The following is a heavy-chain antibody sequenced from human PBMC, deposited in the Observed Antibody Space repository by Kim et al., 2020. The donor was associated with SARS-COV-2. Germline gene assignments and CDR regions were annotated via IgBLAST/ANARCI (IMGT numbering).Heavy chain of an antibody. V-gene: IGHV1-58*02. CDR1: GFTFVTAK. CDR2: IVFGSGDT. CDR3: VTFDFRY. J-gene: IGHJ4*02. Sequence: SVKVSCKAAGFTFVTAKMQWVRQTRGQRLEWIGWIVFGSGDTKYAEKFQEGVTISRDKSTSTVYMELSSLRPEDTAVDYCVTFDFRYWGQGSLVTVSS.